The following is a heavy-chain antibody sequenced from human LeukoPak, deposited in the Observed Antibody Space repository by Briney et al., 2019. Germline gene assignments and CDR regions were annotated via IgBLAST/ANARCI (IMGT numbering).Heavy chain of an antibody. Sequence: KPSETLSLTCTVSGGSISSYYWSWIRQPPGKGLEWIGYIYYSGSTNYNPSLKSRVTISVDTSKNQFSLKLSSVTAADTAVYYCARETSSGVDYWGQGTLVTVSS. CDR2: IYYSGST. V-gene: IGHV4-59*01. D-gene: IGHD1-26*01. J-gene: IGHJ4*02. CDR1: GGSISSYY. CDR3: ARETSSGVDY.